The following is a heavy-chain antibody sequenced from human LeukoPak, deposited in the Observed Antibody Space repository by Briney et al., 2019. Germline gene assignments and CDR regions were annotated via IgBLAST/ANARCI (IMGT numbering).Heavy chain of an antibody. D-gene: IGHD2-2*01. CDR2: ISPGDSDT. V-gene: IGHV5-51*01. CDR1: GYTFTTYW. J-gene: IGHJ3*02. Sequence: GESLRISCKGSGYTFTTYWIGWVRQMPGKGLEWMGIISPGDSDTRYSPSFQGQVTISADKSIRTAYLQWSSLKASDTAMYYCATRYCSSTFCHGAFDIWGQGTMVTVSS. CDR3: ATRYCSSTFCHGAFDI.